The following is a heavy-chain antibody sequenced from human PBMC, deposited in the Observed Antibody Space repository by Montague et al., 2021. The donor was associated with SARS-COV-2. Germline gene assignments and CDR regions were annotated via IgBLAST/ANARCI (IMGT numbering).Heavy chain of an antibody. CDR2: IYYSGST. D-gene: IGHD3-10*01. J-gene: IGHJ6*02. CDR1: GGSISSYY. CDR3: AREGSGRGYYVGGMDV. Sequence: SETLSLTCTVSGGSISSYYWSWIRQPPGKGLEWIGYIYYSGSTTYTPSLKSRVTISVDTSKNQFSLRLSSVTAADTAVYYWAREGSGRGYYVGGMDVWGQGTTVTVSS. V-gene: IGHV4-59*01.